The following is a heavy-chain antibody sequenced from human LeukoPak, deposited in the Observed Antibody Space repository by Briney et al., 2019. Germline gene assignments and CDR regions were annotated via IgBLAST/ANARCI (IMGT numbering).Heavy chain of an antibody. CDR3: ANDLGWIQLNLG. Sequence: GGSLRLSCAASGFTVSSNYMSWVRQAPGKGLEWVSVIYSGGSTYYADSVKGRFTISRDNSKNTVYLQMNSLRAEDTAVYYCANDLGWIQLNLGRGQGTLVTVSS. D-gene: IGHD5-18*01. J-gene: IGHJ4*02. CDR1: GFTVSSNY. V-gene: IGHV3-53*01. CDR2: IYSGGST.